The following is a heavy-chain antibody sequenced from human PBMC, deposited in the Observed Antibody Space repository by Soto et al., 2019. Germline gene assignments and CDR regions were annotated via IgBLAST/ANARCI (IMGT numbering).Heavy chain of an antibody. J-gene: IGHJ4*02. V-gene: IGHV1-18*01. CDR3: ARDSPPSRE. CDR2: ISAYNGNT. Sequence: QVQLVQSGAEVKKPGASVKVSCKASGYTFTSYYISWVRQAPGQGLEWMGWISAYNGNTNYAQKLQGRVTMTTDTPTSTAYLELRGLRASDRAVYYWARDSPPSREWGQGALVTVSS. CDR1: GYTFTSYY.